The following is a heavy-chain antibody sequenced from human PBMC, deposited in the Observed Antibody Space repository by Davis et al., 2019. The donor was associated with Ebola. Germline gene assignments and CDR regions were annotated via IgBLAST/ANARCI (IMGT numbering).Heavy chain of an antibody. D-gene: IGHD5-12*01. CDR3: GRGWLRTGIDY. CDR2: TYYNSKWYN. CDR1: GDSVLSGA. V-gene: IGHV6-1*01. J-gene: IGHJ4*02. Sequence: HSQTLSLTCAISGDSVLSGAWNWIRQSPSRGLEWLGRTYYNSKWYNDYSVSVKSRITINPDTSKNQFSLQLTSVTPEDTAVYYCGRGWLRTGIDYWGQGTLVTVSS.